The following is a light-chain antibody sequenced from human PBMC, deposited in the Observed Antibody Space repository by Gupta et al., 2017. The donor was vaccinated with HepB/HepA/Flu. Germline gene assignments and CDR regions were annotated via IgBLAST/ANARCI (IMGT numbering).Light chain of an antibody. J-gene: IGLJ2*01. CDR1: NIGSKS. CDR2: DDS. V-gene: IGLV3-21*03. CDR3: QVWDSDSDHPVV. Sequence: SYVLTQPPSVSVAPGKTARITCGGNNIGSKSVHWYQQKPGQAPVLVVYDDSDRTSGIPERFSGSNPGNTATLIISRVEAGDEGDYYCQVWDSDSDHPVVFGGGTKLTVL.